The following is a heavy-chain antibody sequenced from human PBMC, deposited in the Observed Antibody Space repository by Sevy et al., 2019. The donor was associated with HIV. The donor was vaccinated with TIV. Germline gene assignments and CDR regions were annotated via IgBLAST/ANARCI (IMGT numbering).Heavy chain of an antibody. J-gene: IGHJ4*02. CDR1: GYTITGYY. Sequence: ASVKVSCKASGYTITGYYMHWVRQAPGQGLEWMGRINPNSGGTNYAQKFQGRVTMTRDTSISTAYMELSRLRSDDTAVYYCANSIAAAGSLDYWGQGTLVTVSS. D-gene: IGHD6-13*01. CDR2: INPNSGGT. CDR3: ANSIAAAGSLDY. V-gene: IGHV1-2*06.